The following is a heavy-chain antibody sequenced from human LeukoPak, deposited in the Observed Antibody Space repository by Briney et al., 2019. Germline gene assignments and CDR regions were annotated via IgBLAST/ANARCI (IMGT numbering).Heavy chain of an antibody. D-gene: IGHD6-13*01. V-gene: IGHV3-43*01. CDR1: GFTFNGYV. Sequence: GGSLRLSCTASGFTFNGYVMHWVRQAPGKGLDWVSLMSWNGGDTDYADSVKGRFTISRDNNKNFLYLQMNSLRSEDTALYYCARGVPGSSSWDYFDYWGQGTLVTVSS. CDR2: MSWNGGDT. J-gene: IGHJ4*02. CDR3: ARGVPGSSSWDYFDY.